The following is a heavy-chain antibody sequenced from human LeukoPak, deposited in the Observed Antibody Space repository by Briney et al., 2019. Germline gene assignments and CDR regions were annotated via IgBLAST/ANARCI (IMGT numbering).Heavy chain of an antibody. CDR1: GFTFSDYY. Sequence: GGSLRLSCAASGFTFSDYYMSWIRQAPGKGLEWVSYISSSGSTIYYADSVKGRFTISRDNAKNSLYLQMNSLRAEDTAVYYCARDLSYSRDDAFDLWGQGTMVTVSS. D-gene: IGHD3-22*01. CDR3: ARDLSYSRDDAFDL. CDR2: ISSSGSTI. J-gene: IGHJ3*01. V-gene: IGHV3-11*04.